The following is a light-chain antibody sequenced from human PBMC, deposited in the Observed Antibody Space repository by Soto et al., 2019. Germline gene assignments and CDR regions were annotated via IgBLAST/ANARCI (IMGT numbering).Light chain of an antibody. CDR1: SSNIGSNT. CDR2: SNN. J-gene: IGLJ3*02. V-gene: IGLV1-44*01. CDR3: AGWDDSLNGPV. Sequence: QSVLTQPPSASGTPGQRVTISCSGTSSNIGSNTVNWYQHLPGTAPKLLIYSNNQRPSGVPDRFSGSKSGTSASLAISGLRSEDEADYYCAGWDDSLNGPVFGGGTKVTVL.